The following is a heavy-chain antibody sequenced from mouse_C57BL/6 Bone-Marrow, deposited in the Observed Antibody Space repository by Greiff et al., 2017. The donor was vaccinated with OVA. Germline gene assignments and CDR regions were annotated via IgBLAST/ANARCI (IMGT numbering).Heavy chain of an antibody. J-gene: IGHJ2*01. V-gene: IGHV5-16*01. CDR3: ARAFYDYDVYYCDY. CDR1: GFTFSDYY. Sequence: DVHLVESEGGLVQPGSSMKLSCTASGFTFSDYYMAWVRQVPEKGLEWVANINYDGSSTYYLDSLKSRFIISRDNAKNILYLQMSSLKSEDTATYYCARAFYDYDVYYCDYWGQGTTLTVSS. CDR2: INYDGSST. D-gene: IGHD2-4*01.